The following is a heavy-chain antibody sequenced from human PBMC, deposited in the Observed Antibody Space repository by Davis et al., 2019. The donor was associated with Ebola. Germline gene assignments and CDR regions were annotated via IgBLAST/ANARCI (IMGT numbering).Heavy chain of an antibody. V-gene: IGHV3-21*05. CDR3: ARDAIVGATVDAFDI. Sequence: PGGSLRLSCAASGFTFSSYSMNWVRQAPGKGLEWVSYISSSSSYTNYADSVKGRFTISRDNSKNTLYLQMNSLRAEDTAVYYCARDAIVGATVDAFDIWGQGTMVTVSS. D-gene: IGHD1-26*01. CDR2: ISSSSSYT. CDR1: GFTFSSYS. J-gene: IGHJ3*02.